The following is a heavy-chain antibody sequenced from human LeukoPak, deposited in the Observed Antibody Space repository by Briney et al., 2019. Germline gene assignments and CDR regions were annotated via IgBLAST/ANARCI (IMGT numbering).Heavy chain of an antibody. CDR1: GFTVSSNY. CDR3: ASRSINWYRGNNWFDP. Sequence: GSLRLSCAASGFTVSSNYMSWVRQAPGKGLEWVSVIYSGGSTYYADSVKGRFTISRDNSKNTLYLQMNSLRAEDTAVYYCASRSINWYRGNNWFDPWGQGTLVTVSS. D-gene: IGHD6-13*01. J-gene: IGHJ5*02. CDR2: IYSGGST. V-gene: IGHV3-66*01.